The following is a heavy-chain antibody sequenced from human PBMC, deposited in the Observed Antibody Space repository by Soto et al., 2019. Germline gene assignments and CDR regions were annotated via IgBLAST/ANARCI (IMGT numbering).Heavy chain of an antibody. Sequence: GGSLRLSCAASGFTFSSYSMNWVRQAPGKGLEWVSSISSSSSYIYYADSVKGRFTISRDNAKNSLYLQMNSLRAEDTAVYYCARDPAYYYDSSGPRDAFDIWGQGTMVTRLL. J-gene: IGHJ3*02. CDR1: GFTFSSYS. V-gene: IGHV3-21*01. CDR3: ARDPAYYYDSSGPRDAFDI. D-gene: IGHD3-22*01. CDR2: ISSSSSYI.